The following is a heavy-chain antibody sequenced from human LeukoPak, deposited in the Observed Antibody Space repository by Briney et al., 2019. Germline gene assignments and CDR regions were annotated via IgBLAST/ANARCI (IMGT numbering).Heavy chain of an antibody. Sequence: PGRSLRLSCAASGFTSSSYAMHWVRQAPGKGLEWVAVISYDGSNKYYADSVKGRFTISRDNSKNTLYLQMNSLRAEDTAVYYCASRIAAAALYYYYGMDVWGQGTTVTVSS. J-gene: IGHJ6*02. CDR1: GFTSSSYA. V-gene: IGHV3-30-3*01. CDR3: ASRIAAAALYYYYGMDV. D-gene: IGHD6-13*01. CDR2: ISYDGSNK.